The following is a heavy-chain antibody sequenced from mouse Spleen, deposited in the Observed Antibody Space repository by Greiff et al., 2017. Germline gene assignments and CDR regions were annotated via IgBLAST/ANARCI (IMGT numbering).Heavy chain of an antibody. D-gene: IGHD1-1*01. CDR1: GDSITSGY. J-gene: IGHJ2*01. CDR2: ISYSGST. V-gene: IGHV3-8*02. Sequence: EVQLVESGPSLVKPSQTLSLTCSVTGDSITSGYWNWIRKFPGNKLEYMGYISYSGSTYYNPSLKSRISITRDTSKNQYYLQLNSVTTEDTATYYCARSQFITTVYFDYWGQGTTLTVSS. CDR3: ARSQFITTVYFDY.